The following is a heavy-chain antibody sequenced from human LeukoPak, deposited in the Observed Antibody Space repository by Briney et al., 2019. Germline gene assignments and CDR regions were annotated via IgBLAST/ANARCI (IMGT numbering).Heavy chain of an antibody. CDR1: GFTVSSNY. D-gene: IGHD1-26*01. CDR2: IYSGGST. V-gene: IGHV3-66*02. CDR3: ARGQVIAGATSGAFDI. J-gene: IGHJ3*02. Sequence: GGSLRLSCAASGFTVSSNYMSWVRQAPGKGLEWVSVIYSGGSTYYADSVKGRFTISRDNSKNTLYLQMNSLRAEDTAVYYCARGQVIAGATSGAFDISGQGTMVTVSS.